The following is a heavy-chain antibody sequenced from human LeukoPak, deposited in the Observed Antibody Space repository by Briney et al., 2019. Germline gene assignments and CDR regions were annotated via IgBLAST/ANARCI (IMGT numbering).Heavy chain of an antibody. D-gene: IGHD1-26*01. Sequence: PGGSLRLSCAASGFTFSSYSMNWVRQAPGKGLEWVSSISSSSSYIYYADSVKGRFTISRDNAKNSLYLQMNSLRAEDTAVYYCARGRELLTAFDIWGQGTMVTVSS. CDR3: ARGRELLTAFDI. CDR1: GFTFSSYS. CDR2: ISSSSSYI. J-gene: IGHJ3*02. V-gene: IGHV3-21*01.